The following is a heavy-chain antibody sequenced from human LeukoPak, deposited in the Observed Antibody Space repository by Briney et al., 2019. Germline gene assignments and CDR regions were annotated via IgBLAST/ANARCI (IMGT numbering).Heavy chain of an antibody. Sequence: HTGGSLRLSCVASGFTFSKNALSWVRQTPGKGLECVSAISGDGRSPYYVDSVKGRFTISRDDSKNTVYLQMNSLRVEDSAVYYCARDPGAFPYFFDYWGQGTLVTVSS. CDR1: GFTFSKNA. J-gene: IGHJ4*02. D-gene: IGHD4/OR15-4a*01. CDR3: ARDPGAFPYFFDY. V-gene: IGHV3-23*01. CDR2: ISGDGRSP.